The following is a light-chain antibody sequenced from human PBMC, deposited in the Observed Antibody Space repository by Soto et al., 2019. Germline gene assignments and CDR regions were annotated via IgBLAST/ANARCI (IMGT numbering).Light chain of an antibody. CDR3: QQYGTSPLT. Sequence: EIVTTQSPAALSVSPGGRATLSSKASQSVSSSYLAWYQQKPGQAPRLLIYGASSRATGIPDRFSGSGSGTDFTLTISRLEPEDFAVYYCQQYGTSPLTFGGGTKVDIK. J-gene: IGKJ4*01. CDR2: GAS. CDR1: QSVSSSY. V-gene: IGKV3-20*01.